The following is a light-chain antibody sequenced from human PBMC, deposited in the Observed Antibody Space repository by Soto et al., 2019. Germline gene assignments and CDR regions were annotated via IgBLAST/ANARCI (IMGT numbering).Light chain of an antibody. CDR2: GTY. V-gene: IGKV3-20*01. CDR3: QQYGDSLSIT. J-gene: IGKJ5*01. CDR1: PSISGNY. Sequence: EIVLTQSPGTQSFYPGERVTLSCRGSPSISGNYLAWYQHQPGQAPRLLLSGTYARATGIPDRFSGSGSGTDFSLTISRLEPEDFAVYYCQQYGDSLSITFGQGTRLEIK.